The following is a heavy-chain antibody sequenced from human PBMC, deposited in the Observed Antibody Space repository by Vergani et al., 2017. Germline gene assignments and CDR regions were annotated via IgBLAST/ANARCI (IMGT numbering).Heavy chain of an antibody. CDR1: GFTFSSYS. CDR2: IHSDGIKQ. Sequence: VQLVESGGGLVQPGGSLRLSCAASGFTFSSYSMNWVRQAPGKGLEWVAVIHSDGIKQYFVDSVEGRFTLSRDKSRNTVYLQMNRLRSEDTAIYYCAKEKVPYGSGSYILDHWGPGTLVTVSS. CDR3: AKEKVPYGSGSYILDH. D-gene: IGHD3-10*01. V-gene: IGHV3-30*02. J-gene: IGHJ4*02.